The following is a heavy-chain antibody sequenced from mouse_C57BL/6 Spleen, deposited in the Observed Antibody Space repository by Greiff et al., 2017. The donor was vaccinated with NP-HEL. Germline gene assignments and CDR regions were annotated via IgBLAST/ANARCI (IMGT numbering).Heavy chain of an antibody. J-gene: IGHJ3*01. D-gene: IGHD4-1*01. CDR1: GYTFTSYW. CDR2: IYPSDSET. Sequence: QVQLQQSGAELVRPGSSVKLSCKASGYTFTSYWMDWVKQWPGQGLEWIGNIYPSDSETHYNQKFKDKATLTVDKSSSTAYMQLSSLTSEDSAVYYCARTGTAGFAYWGQGTLVTVSA. CDR3: ARTGTAGFAY. V-gene: IGHV1-61*01.